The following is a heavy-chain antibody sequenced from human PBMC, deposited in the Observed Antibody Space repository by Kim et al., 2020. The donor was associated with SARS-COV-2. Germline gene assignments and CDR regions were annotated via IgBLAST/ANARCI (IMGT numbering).Heavy chain of an antibody. CDR2: FDPEGGET. J-gene: IGHJ5*02. D-gene: IGHD3-22*01. CDR3: ATGPPYDTNWFDP. CDR1: GYTLIELS. V-gene: IGHV1-24*01. Sequence: ASVKVSCKVSGYTLIELSMHWVRQAPGKGLEWMGGFDPEGGETVYAQRFQGRVTMTEDTSTDTAYMELSSLRSEDTAIYYCATGPPYDTNWFDPWGQGTLVTVSS.